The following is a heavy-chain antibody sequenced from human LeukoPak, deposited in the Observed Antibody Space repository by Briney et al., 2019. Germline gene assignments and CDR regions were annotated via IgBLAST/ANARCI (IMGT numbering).Heavy chain of an antibody. CDR1: GGSFSSGSYY. D-gene: IGHD5-18*01. V-gene: IGHV4-61*01. J-gene: IGHJ4*02. CDR2: VYYSGST. CDR3: ARATGYNYGY. Sequence: SETLSLTCTVSGGSFSSGSYYWSWIRQPPGKGLEWIGYVYYSGSTNYNPSLKSRVTISLDTSKNQFSLKLNSVTAADTAVYYCARATGYNYGYWGQGTLVTVSS.